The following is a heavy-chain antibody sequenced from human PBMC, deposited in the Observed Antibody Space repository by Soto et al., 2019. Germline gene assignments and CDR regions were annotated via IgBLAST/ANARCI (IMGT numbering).Heavy chain of an antibody. Sequence: SETLSLTCAVSGGSFKSHFWSWVRQPPGKGLEWVGEINHDGRTNYNPSLESRLTISIDTSKNQFSLNLVSVTAADTAIYYCASARWDYWGQGTLVTVSS. J-gene: IGHJ4*02. CDR2: INHDGRT. V-gene: IGHV4-34*01. CDR1: GGSFKSHF. CDR3: ASARWDY.